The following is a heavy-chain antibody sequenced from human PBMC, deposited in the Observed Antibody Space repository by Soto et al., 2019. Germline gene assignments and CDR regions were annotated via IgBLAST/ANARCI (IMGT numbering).Heavy chain of an antibody. CDR2: ISGSGGST. V-gene: IGHV3-23*01. J-gene: IGHJ1*01. CDR1: GFTFSSYA. D-gene: IGHD6-13*01. Sequence: EVQLLESGGGLVQPGGSLRLSCAASGFTFSSYAMSWVRQAPGKGLEWVSAISGSGGSTYYADSMKCRFTISRDKSKNTLYLQMNSLRAEDTAVYYCAKGSPSPSYVQHWGQGTLVTVSS. CDR3: AKGSPSPSYVQH.